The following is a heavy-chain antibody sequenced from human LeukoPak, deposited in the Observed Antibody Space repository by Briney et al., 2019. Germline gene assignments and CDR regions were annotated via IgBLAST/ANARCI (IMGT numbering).Heavy chain of an antibody. V-gene: IGHV4-34*01. Sequence: SETLSLTCAVYGGSFSSYYWSWIRQPPGKGLEWIGEINHSGSTNYNPSLKSRVTISVDTSNCRFSLKLSSVTAADTAMFYCARVASGYCSSTNCQKYYFDYWGQGTLVTVSS. CDR3: ARVASGYCSSTNCQKYYFDY. CDR2: INHSGST. D-gene: IGHD2-2*01. J-gene: IGHJ4*02. CDR1: GGSFSSYY.